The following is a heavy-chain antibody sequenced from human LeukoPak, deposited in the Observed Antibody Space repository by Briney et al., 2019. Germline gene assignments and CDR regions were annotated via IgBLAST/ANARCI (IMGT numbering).Heavy chain of an antibody. D-gene: IGHD3-10*01. V-gene: IGHV1-8*01. CDR2: MNPNSGNT. Sequence: GASVKVSCKASGYTFTSYDINWVRQATGQGLEWMGWMNPNSGNTGYAQKFQGRVAMTRNTSISTAYMELSSLRSEDTAVYYCARVYHYYGSGSYYAYWGQGTLVTVSS. CDR3: ARVYHYYGSGSYYAY. CDR1: GYTFTSYD. J-gene: IGHJ4*02.